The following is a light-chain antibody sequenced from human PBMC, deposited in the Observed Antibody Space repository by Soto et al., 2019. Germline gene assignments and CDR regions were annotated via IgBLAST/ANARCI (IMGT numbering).Light chain of an antibody. CDR2: AAS. CDR1: QSVNNNY. Sequence: EIVLTQSPGTLSLSPGERATLSCRASQSVNNNYLAWYQHKPGQSPRLLIYAASNRARGIPERSGGRGSGTDFTPPVSRLEPEDFAEYYCQQRDRAPWTFGQGTKVEI. J-gene: IGKJ1*01. CDR3: QQRDRAPWT. V-gene: IGKV3-20*01.